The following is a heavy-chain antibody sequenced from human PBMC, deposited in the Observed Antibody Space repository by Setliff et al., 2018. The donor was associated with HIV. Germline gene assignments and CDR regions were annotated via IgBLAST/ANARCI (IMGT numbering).Heavy chain of an antibody. J-gene: IGHJ6*03. V-gene: IGHV4-39*07. CDR2: IYYSGST. CDR1: GGSISSSSYY. D-gene: IGHD6-13*01. CDR3: ARRVAAAGPSYYYYYMDV. Sequence: SETLSLTCTVSGGSISSSSYYWGWIRQPPGKGLEWIGSIYYSGSTYYNPSLKSRVTISVDTSKNQFSLKLRSVTAADTAVYYCARRVAAAGPSYYYYYMDVWGKGTTVTVSS.